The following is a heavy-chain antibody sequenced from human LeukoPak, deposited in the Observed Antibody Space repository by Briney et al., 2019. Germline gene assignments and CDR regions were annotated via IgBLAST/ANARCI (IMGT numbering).Heavy chain of an antibody. CDR2: ISGSGGAT. CDR3: ARRAFGTYYFDY. Sequence: GGTLRLSCAASGFTFNTYGMSWVRQAPGKGLEWVSGISGSGGATYYADSVKGRFTVSRDDPHNTLYLQMNSVRAEDTAVYYCARRAFGTYYFDYWGQETLVTVSS. V-gene: IGHV3-23*01. J-gene: IGHJ4*02. CDR1: GFTFNTYG. D-gene: IGHD1-1*01.